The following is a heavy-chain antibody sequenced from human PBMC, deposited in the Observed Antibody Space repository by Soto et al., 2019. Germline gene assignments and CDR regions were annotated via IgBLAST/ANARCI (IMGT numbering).Heavy chain of an antibody. V-gene: IGHV4-59*01. CDR1: GGSISSYY. D-gene: IGHD6-6*01. J-gene: IGHJ4*02. CDR2: IYYSGST. CDR3: AIVPAYSSYIDY. Sequence: QVQLQESGPGLVKPSETLSLTCTVSGGSISSYYWSWIRQPPGKGLEWIGYIYYSGSTNYNPYLKSRVTISVDTSKNQFPLKLSSVTAADTAVYYCAIVPAYSSYIDYWGQGTLVTVSS.